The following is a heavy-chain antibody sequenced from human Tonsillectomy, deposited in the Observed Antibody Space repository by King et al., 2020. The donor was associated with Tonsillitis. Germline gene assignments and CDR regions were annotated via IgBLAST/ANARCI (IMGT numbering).Heavy chain of an antibody. J-gene: IGHJ4*02. CDR3: ASLIAARPDTLFDY. Sequence: VQLVESGAEVKKPGASVKVSCKASGYTFTSYSMHCVRQAPGQGLEWMGIINPSGGSTSYDQKFQGRVTMTRDTSTSTVYMELSSLRSEDTAVYYCASLIAARPDTLFDYWGQGTLVTVSS. CDR1: GYTFTSYS. CDR2: INPSGGST. V-gene: IGHV1-46*03. D-gene: IGHD6-6*01.